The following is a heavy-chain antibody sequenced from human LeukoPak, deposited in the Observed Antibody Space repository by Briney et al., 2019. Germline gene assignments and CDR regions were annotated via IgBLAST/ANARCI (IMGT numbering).Heavy chain of an antibody. J-gene: IGHJ4*02. D-gene: IGHD6-19*01. V-gene: IGHV1-46*01. CDR1: GYTFTSYY. Sequence: ASVKVSCKASGYTFTSYYLHWVRQAPGQGLEWMGIINPSGGSTSYAQKFQGRVTMTRDMSTSTVYMELSSLRSEDTAVYYCARAGTAPNFDYWGQGTLVTVSS. CDR3: ARAGTAPNFDY. CDR2: INPSGGST.